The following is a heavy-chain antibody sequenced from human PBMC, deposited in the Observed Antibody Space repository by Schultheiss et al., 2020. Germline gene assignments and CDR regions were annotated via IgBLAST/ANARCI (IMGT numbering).Heavy chain of an antibody. CDR3: AHRTETNAWQSPSFDY. Sequence: SGPTLVKPTQTLTLTCTFSGFSLSTSGVGVGWIRQPPGKALEWLAVIYWDDVKRYTPSLKSRLTVTKDTSKNQVVLTMTNMDPVDTATYYCAHRTETNAWQSPSFDYWAQGTLVTVSS. CDR1: GFSLSTSGVG. V-gene: IGHV2-5*02. D-gene: IGHD1-14*01. CDR2: IYWDDVK. J-gene: IGHJ4*02.